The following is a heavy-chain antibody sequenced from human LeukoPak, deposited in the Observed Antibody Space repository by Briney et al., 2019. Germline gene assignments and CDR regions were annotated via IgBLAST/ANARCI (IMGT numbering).Heavy chain of an antibody. CDR1: GYTFTSYD. V-gene: IGHV1-8*01. CDR2: MNPNSGNT. Sequence: ASVKVSCKASGYTFTSYDINWVRQATGQGLEWMGWMNPNSGNTGYAQKFQGRVTMTRNTSISTAYMELSSLRSEDTAVYYCARVGRDDYNCAYWGQGTLVTVSS. J-gene: IGHJ4*02. D-gene: IGHD5-24*01. CDR3: ARVGRDDYNCAY.